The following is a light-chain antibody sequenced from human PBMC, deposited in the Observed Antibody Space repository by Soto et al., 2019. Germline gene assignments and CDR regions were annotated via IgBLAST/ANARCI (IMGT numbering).Light chain of an antibody. J-gene: IGKJ1*01. V-gene: IGKV3D-15*01. CDR1: QSISSN. CDR3: QQYNNWPPWT. CDR2: GES. Sequence: EIVMTQSPATLSVSPGERATLSCRASQSISSNLAWYQQKPGQAPRLLIYGESTRATGIPARFSGSGSGTEFPLTISSLQSEDFAVYYCQQYNNWPPWTFGQGTKVEIK.